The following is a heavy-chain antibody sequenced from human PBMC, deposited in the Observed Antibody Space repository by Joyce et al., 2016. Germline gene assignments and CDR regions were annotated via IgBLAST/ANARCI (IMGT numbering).Heavy chain of an antibody. Sequence: EVQLVQSGAEVKKPGESLRLSCKASGYIFTSHSISWVRQMPGKGLEWMGWIDPSDSDTKYSPSFQGHVTFSADKSISTAYLQWSSLKASDSAIYYCASATLGVAGDYSYDMDVWGQGTTVTVSS. CDR2: IDPSDSDT. CDR3: ASATLGVAGDYSYDMDV. CDR1: GYIFTSHS. D-gene: IGHD3-3*01. J-gene: IGHJ6*02. V-gene: IGHV5-10-1*03.